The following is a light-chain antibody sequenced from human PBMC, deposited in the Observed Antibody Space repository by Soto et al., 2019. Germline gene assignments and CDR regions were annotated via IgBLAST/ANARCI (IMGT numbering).Light chain of an antibody. CDR2: GAS. CDR1: QSVGSD. J-gene: IGKJ2*01. V-gene: IGKV3-15*01. CDR3: QQYSDWPPFT. Sequence: EIVLTQSPATLSVSPGDRATLSCTASQSVGSDLAWYQQKPGQAPRLLIYGASTRSTDIPARFRGSGSGTEFSLTISSLQSEDFAVYYCQQYSDWPPFTFGQGTKLEIK.